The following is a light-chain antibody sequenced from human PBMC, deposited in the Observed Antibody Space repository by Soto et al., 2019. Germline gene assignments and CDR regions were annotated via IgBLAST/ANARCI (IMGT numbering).Light chain of an antibody. J-gene: IGKJ1*01. V-gene: IGKV3-15*01. CDR1: QSVSSN. CDR3: QQYNSWPPWT. CDR2: GAS. Sequence: EIVMTQSPATLSVSPGERVTLSCRASQSVSSNLAWYQQKPGQAPRLLIYGASTRATGIPARFSGSGSGTEFTLTISSLQAEDVAVYYCQQYNSWPPWTFGQGTKVEIK.